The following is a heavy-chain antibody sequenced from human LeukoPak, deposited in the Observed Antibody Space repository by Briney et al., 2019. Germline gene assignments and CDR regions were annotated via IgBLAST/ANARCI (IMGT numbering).Heavy chain of an antibody. CDR1: GYTFTGYY. D-gene: IGHD6-19*01. CDR3: AGEYLNTAVTGF. CDR2: INPDSGAT. J-gene: IGHJ4*02. V-gene: IGHV1-2*02. Sequence: ASVKVSCKASGYTFTGYYMHWVRQAPGQGLEWMGWINPDSGATIFAQRFQGRVTMTRDTSISTAYMELSSLRSDDTAVYYCAGEYLNTAVTGFWGQGTLVTVSS.